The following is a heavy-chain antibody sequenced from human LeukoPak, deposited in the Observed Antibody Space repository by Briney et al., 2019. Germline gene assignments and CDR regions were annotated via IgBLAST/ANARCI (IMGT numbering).Heavy chain of an antibody. D-gene: IGHD6-13*01. CDR2: ISPSGGST. CDR1: GYTFTSNY. J-gene: IGHJ4*02. CDR3: ARRQQLAAFDY. V-gene: IGHV1-46*01. Sequence: ASVKVSCKAFGYTFTSNYMHWVRQAPGQGPEWMGVISPSGGSTTYAQKLQGRVTMTTDTSTSTAYMELRSLRSDDTAVYYCARRQQLAAFDYWGQGTLVTVSS.